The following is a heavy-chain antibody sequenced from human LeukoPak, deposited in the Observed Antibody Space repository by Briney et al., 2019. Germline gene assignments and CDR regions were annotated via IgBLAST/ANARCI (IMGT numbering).Heavy chain of an antibody. CDR1: GFSFGSYP. Sequence: PGGSLRLSCVVSGFSFGSYPMNWVRQAPGKGLEWVSYISSSGSTKYYADSVKGRFTISRDNARNSLYLQMNSLRAEDTAVYFCARGGLSIMGYWGQGTLVTVSS. V-gene: IGHV3-48*01. CDR3: ARGGLSIMGY. CDR2: ISSSGSTK. D-gene: IGHD2/OR15-2a*01. J-gene: IGHJ4*02.